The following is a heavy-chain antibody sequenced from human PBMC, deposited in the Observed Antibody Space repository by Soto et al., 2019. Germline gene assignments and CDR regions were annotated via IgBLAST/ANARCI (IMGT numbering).Heavy chain of an antibody. V-gene: IGHV1-18*01. CDR3: ARDGSAEQWLTQLDY. D-gene: IGHD6-19*01. Sequence: QVQLVQSGAEVKKPGASVKVSCKASGYSFGAYGISWVRQAPGQGLEYMGWISAYNGNTNFAQKFQGRIPVTADTSTSTAYMELRSVGSDDTALYYCARDGSAEQWLTQLDYWGQGTLVTVSS. CDR1: GYSFGAYG. CDR2: ISAYNGNT. J-gene: IGHJ4*02.